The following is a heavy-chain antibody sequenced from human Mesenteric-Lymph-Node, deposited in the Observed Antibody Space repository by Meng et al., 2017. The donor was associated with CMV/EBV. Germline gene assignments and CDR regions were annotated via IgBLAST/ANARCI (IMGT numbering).Heavy chain of an antibody. V-gene: IGHV3-53*01. Sequence: GESLKISCAASGFSVSSSYMSWVRQAPGKGLEWVSALYSVGHTYYVDSVKGRFTISRDNSKNTLYLQMDSLRVEDTAVYYCATFRAAAGSDFASWGQGTLVTVSS. CDR2: LYSVGHT. CDR3: ATFRAAAGSDFAS. CDR1: GFSVSSSY. J-gene: IGHJ4*02. D-gene: IGHD6-13*01.